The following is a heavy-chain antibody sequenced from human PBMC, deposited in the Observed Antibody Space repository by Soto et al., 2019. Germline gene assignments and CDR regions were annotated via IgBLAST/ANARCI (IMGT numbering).Heavy chain of an antibody. J-gene: IGHJ4*02. V-gene: IGHV3-33*01. CDR1: GRTFRSCG. CDR2: IWYDGSNK. D-gene: IGHD1-26*01. Sequence: RISRAACGRTFRSCGMHCLHQEPGKGLEWVAVIWYDGSNKYYADSVKGRFTISRDNSKNTLYLQMNSLRAEDTAVYYSARDLRISPSYYFDYWGQGTLVTVSS. CDR3: ARDLRISPSYYFDY.